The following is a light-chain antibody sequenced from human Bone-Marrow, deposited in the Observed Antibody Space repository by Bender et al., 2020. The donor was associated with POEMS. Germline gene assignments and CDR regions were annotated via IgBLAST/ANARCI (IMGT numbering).Light chain of an antibody. V-gene: IGLV1-44*01. CDR2: SDN. J-gene: IGLJ3*02. CDR1: NSNIGTNA. CDR3: ASCDARLRGGV. Sequence: QSVLTQPPSASGTPGQRVTISCSGSNSNIGTNAVNWYQQFPGTAPKLLIYSDNQWPSGVPDRFYAFKSGTSASLAVSGLQSESVAVSCCASCDARLRGGVFGGVTTLTLL.